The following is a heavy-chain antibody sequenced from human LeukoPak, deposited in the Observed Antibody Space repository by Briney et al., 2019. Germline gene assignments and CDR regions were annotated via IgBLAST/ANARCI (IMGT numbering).Heavy chain of an antibody. V-gene: IGHV3-74*01. Sequence: GGSLRLSCAASGFTFSTYWMHWVRQAPGEGLVWVSRINSDGSSISYAESVKGRFTISRDNAKSAVFLQMNGLRVEDTAVYYCARGYDHWGQGTLVTVSS. CDR1: GFTFSTYW. CDR2: INSDGSSI. J-gene: IGHJ5*02. CDR3: ARGYDH.